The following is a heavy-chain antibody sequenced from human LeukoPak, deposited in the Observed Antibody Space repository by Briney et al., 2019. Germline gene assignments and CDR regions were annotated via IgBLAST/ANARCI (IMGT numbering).Heavy chain of an antibody. D-gene: IGHD6-13*01. CDR2: IYTSGST. CDR3: ARETLTGYSSSWVHDY. Sequence: PSETLSLTCTVSGGSISSYYWTWIRQPAGKGLEWIGRIYTSGSTNYNPSLESRVTMSVHTSKNQFSLKLSSVTAADTAVYYCARETLTGYSSSWVHDYWGQGTLVTVSS. V-gene: IGHV4-4*07. J-gene: IGHJ4*02. CDR1: GGSISSYY.